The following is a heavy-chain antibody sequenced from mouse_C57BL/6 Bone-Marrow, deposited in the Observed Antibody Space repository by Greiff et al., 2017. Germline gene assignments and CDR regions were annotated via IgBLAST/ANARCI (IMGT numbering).Heavy chain of an antibody. J-gene: IGHJ4*01. CDR3: ARTSYDYDGYYYAMDY. V-gene: IGHV2-9-1*01. D-gene: IGHD2-4*01. CDR2: IWTGGGT. Sequence: VKLMESGPGLVAPSQSLSITCTVSGFSLTSYAISWVRQPPGKGLEWLGVIWTGGGTNYNSALKSRLSISKDNSKSQVSLKMNSLQTDDTARYYCARTSYDYDGYYYAMDYWGQGTSVTVSS. CDR1: GFSLTSYA.